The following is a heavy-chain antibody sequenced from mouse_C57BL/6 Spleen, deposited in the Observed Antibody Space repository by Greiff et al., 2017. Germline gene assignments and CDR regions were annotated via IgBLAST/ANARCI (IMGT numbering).Heavy chain of an antibody. Sequence: QVQLKESGAELVRPGASVTLSCKASGYTFTDYEMHWVKQTPVHGLEWIGAIDPETGGTAYNQKFKGKAILTADKSSSTAYMELRSLTSEDSAVYYCTRSGIITTVDYFDYWGQGTTLTVSS. V-gene: IGHV1-15*01. CDR2: IDPETGGT. D-gene: IGHD1-1*01. CDR3: TRSGIITTVDYFDY. J-gene: IGHJ2*01. CDR1: GYTFTDYE.